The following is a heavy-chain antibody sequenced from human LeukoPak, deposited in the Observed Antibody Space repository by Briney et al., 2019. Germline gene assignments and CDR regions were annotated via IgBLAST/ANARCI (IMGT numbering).Heavy chain of an antibody. V-gene: IGHV1-18*01. D-gene: IGHD3-10*01. CDR1: GYTFTSYG. J-gene: IGHJ4*02. Sequence: ASVTVSCKASGYTFTSYGISWVRQAPGQGLEWMGWISAYNGNTNYAQKLQGRVTMTTDTSTSTAYMELRSLRSDDTAVYYCARDRATMVRGVIGLYDYWGQGTLVTVSS. CDR3: ARDRATMVRGVIGLYDY. CDR2: ISAYNGNT.